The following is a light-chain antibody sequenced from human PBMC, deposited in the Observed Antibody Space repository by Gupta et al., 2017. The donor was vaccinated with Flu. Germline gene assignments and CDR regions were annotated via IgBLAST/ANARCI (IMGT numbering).Light chain of an antibody. Sequence: SYDLTQPPSVSVSPGQTASITCSGHKLGDKYTSWYQQKPGRSPVLVLYQDDQRPSGIPERFSGSNSGNTATLTISGTQDMDEDDYYCQAGDSNSVVFGGGTKLTVL. CDR1: KLGDKY. CDR2: QDD. V-gene: IGLV3-1*01. CDR3: QAGDSNSVV. J-gene: IGLJ2*01.